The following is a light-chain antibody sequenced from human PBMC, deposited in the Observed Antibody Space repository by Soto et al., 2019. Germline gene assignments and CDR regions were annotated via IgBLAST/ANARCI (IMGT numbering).Light chain of an antibody. CDR2: AAS. CDR3: QQANSFPRT. Sequence: DIQMTQSPSSVSASVGDRVTITCRASQAISTWLAWYQQKPGKAPKLLIYAASNLQTGVPSRFSGSGSGTDFTLTISSLQPEDFETYYCQQANSFPRTFGQGTKVEIQ. CDR1: QAISTW. J-gene: IGKJ1*01. V-gene: IGKV1D-12*01.